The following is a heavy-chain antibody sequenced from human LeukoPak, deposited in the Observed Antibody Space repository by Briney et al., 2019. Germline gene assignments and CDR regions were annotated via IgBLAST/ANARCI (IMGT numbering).Heavy chain of an antibody. CDR1: GYTFTNYG. V-gene: IGHV1-18*01. CDR2: ISGYNGNT. Sequence: GASVKVSCKTSGYTFTNYGISWVRQAPGQGLEWMGWISGYNGNTNYAQKLQGRVTMTTDPSTNTAYMELRSLRSDDTAVYYCARGFSGSYYTEYFDYWGQGTLVTVSS. J-gene: IGHJ4*02. D-gene: IGHD1-26*01. CDR3: ARGFSGSYYTEYFDY.